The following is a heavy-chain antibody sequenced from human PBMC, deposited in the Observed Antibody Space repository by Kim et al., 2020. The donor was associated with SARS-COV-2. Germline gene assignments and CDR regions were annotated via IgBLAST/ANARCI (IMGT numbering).Heavy chain of an antibody. CDR2: IWYDGSNK. CDR1: GFTFSSYA. J-gene: IGHJ6*02. V-gene: IGHV3-33*06. Sequence: GGSLRLSCAASGFTFSSYAMHWVRQAPGKGLEWVAVIWYDGSNKYYADSVKGRFTISRDNSKNTLYLQMNSLRAEDTAVYYCAKDMVDYSSYYYYGMDVWCQGTTVTVSS. D-gene: IGHD4-4*01. CDR3: AKDMVDYSSYYYYGMDV.